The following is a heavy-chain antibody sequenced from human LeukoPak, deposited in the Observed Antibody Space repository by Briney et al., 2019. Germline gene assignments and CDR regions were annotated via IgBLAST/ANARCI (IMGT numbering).Heavy chain of an antibody. Sequence: GGSLRLSCAASGFTFSSYAMHWVRQAPGKGLEWVSSISSSSIYIYYADSLKGRFTISRDNAKNSLYLQMNSLRAEDTAVYYCARVAYSSGVDCWGQGTLVTVSS. CDR1: GFTFSSYA. D-gene: IGHD6-19*01. CDR2: ISSSSIYI. V-gene: IGHV3-21*01. CDR3: ARVAYSSGVDC. J-gene: IGHJ4*02.